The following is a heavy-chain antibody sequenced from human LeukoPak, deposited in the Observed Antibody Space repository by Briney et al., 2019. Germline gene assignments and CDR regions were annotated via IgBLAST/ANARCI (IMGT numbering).Heavy chain of an antibody. D-gene: IGHD6-6*01. J-gene: IGHJ3*02. CDR3: ASRGRSPIAARPDGAFDI. Sequence: SETLSLTCTVSGGSISISSYYWGCTRHPPGRGRGGIGSIYYSGRTYYNPSLKSRVTISVDTSKNQFSLKLNSVIAADTAVYYCASRGRSPIAARPDGAFDIWGPGTMVTVSS. V-gene: IGHV4-39*01. CDR1: GGSISISSYY. CDR2: IYYSGRT.